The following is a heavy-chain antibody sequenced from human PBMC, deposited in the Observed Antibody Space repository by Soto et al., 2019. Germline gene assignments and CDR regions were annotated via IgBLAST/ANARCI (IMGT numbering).Heavy chain of an antibody. CDR2: IYPGDSDT. Sequence: GESLKISCKGSGYSFTSYWIGWVRQMPGKGLEWMGIIYPGDSDTRYSPSFQGQVTISADKSISTAYLQWSSLKASDTAMYYCARQELHSGSYYAFDIWGQGTMVTVSS. V-gene: IGHV5-51*01. CDR1: GYSFTSYW. J-gene: IGHJ3*02. D-gene: IGHD1-26*01. CDR3: ARQELHSGSYYAFDI.